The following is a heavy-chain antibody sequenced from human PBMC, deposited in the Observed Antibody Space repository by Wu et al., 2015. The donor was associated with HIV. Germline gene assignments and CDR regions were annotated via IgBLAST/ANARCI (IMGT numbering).Heavy chain of an antibody. D-gene: IGHD5-12*01. Sequence: QVQLVQSGAEVKKPGSSVKVSCKASGGTFSSYAISWVRQAPGQGLEWMGGIIPIFGTANYAQKFQGRVTITADESTSRAYMELSSLRSEDTAVYYCARVRGSGYDFSQTYYFDYWGQGTLVTVSS. CDR2: IIPIFGTA. CDR3: ARVRGSGYDFSQTYYFDY. CDR1: GGTFSSYA. J-gene: IGHJ4*02. V-gene: IGHV1-69*12.